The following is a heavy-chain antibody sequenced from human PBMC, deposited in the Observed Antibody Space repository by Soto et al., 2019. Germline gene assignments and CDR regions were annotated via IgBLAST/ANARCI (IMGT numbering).Heavy chain of an antibody. CDR1: GFTFSNAW. D-gene: IGHD3-10*01. CDR2: IKSKTDGGTT. J-gene: IGHJ4*02. Sequence: PGGSLRLSCAASGFTFSNAWMSWVRQAPGKGLEWVGRIKSKTDGGTTDYAAPVKGRFTISRDDSKNTLYLQMNSLKTEDTAVYYCTTDRGSGSYQPTPYYFDYWGQGTLVTVSS. V-gene: IGHV3-15*01. CDR3: TTDRGSGSYQPTPYYFDY.